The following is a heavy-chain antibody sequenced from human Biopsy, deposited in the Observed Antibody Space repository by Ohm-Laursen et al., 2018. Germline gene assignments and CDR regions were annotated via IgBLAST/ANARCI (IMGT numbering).Heavy chain of an antibody. J-gene: IGHJ3*01. CDR1: GFPFSDYY. Sequence: LSCAASGFPFSDYYMRWIRQAPGKGLEWIGRIYPGGSTNYNPSLKSRVTMSVDTSKKQLSLNLRSVTAADTAVYSCARLGNFWNAGDGLDLWGLGTMVTVSS. CDR3: ARLGNFWNAGDGLDL. D-gene: IGHD3-3*01. V-gene: IGHV4-4*07. CDR2: IYPGGST.